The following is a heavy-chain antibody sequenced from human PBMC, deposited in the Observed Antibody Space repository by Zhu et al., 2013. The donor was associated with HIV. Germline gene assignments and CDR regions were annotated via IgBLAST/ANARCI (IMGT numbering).Heavy chain of an antibody. D-gene: IGHD6-13*01. CDR3: ARLGYSSSWYWFSWFDP. V-gene: IGHV1-2*02. CDR1: GYTFTGYY. CDR2: INPNSGGT. Sequence: QVQLVQSGAEVKKPGASVKVSCKASGYTFTGYYMHWVRQAPGQGLEWMGWINPNSGGTNYAQKFQGRVTMTRDTSISTAYMELSRLRSDDTAVYYCARLGYSSSWYWFSWFDPWGQGTLVTVSS. J-gene: IGHJ5*02.